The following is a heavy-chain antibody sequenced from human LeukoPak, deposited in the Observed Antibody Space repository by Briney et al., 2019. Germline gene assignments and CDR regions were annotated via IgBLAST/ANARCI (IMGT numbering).Heavy chain of an antibody. J-gene: IGHJ4*02. V-gene: IGHV4-4*09. Sequence: SETLSLTCTVSGGSISSYYWSWIRQPPGKGLEWIGYIYTSGSNNYNSFLKSRVTISVDTAKNQFSLKLSSVTAADAAVYYCGRLEGGSYPDYWGQGTLVTVSS. CDR2: IYTSGSN. CDR3: GRLEGGSYPDY. D-gene: IGHD1-26*01. CDR1: GGSISSYY.